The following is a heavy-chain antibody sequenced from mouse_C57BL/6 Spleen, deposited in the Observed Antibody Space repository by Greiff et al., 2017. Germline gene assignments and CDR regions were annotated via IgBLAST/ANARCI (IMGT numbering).Heavy chain of an antibody. J-gene: IGHJ4*01. CDR1: GFTFTDYY. D-gene: IGHD1-1*01. CDR2: IRNKANGYTT. Sequence: EVQLVESGGGLVQPGGSLSLSCAASGFTFTDYYMSWVRQPPGKALEWLGFIRNKANGYTTEYSATVKGLFTISRDNSQSILYLQMNALRAEDRATYYCASHLLNAMDYWGQGTSVTVSS. CDR3: ASHLLNAMDY. V-gene: IGHV7-3*01.